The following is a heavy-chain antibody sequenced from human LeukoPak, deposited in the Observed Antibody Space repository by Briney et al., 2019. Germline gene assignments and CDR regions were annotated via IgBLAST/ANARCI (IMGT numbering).Heavy chain of an antibody. D-gene: IGHD3-10*02. CDR3: AELGITMIGGV. CDR2: VSGGGDDT. Sequence: GGSLRLSCAASGFTFSNYVMTWVRQAPGKGLGWVSAVSGGGDDTHYADSVQGRFTISRDNPKNTMYLQMNSLRAEDTAVYYCAELGITMIGGVWGKGTTVTISS. CDR1: GFTFSNYV. J-gene: IGHJ6*04. V-gene: IGHV3-23*01.